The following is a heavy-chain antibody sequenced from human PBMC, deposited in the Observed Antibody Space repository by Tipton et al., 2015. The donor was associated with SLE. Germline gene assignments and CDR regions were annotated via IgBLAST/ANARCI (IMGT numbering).Heavy chain of an antibody. Sequence: TLSLTCAVYGGSFSGSFWTWIRQPPGKGLEWIGEITYRGRAEYNPSLMSRVTVSIDTSKNQLSLKLTSVTAADTAVYYCARRFVGAPRRYFDSWGQGTQVSVSS. CDR2: ITYRGRA. D-gene: IGHD1-26*01. J-gene: IGHJ4*02. V-gene: IGHV4-34*01. CDR1: GGSFSGSF. CDR3: ARRFVGAPRRYFDS.